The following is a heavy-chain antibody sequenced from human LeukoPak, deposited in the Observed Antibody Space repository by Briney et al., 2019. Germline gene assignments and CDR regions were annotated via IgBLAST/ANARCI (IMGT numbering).Heavy chain of an antibody. CDR3: ARGARAGYNLEPFDY. D-gene: IGHD5-24*01. Sequence: SDTLSLTCTVSGGSISSYYWSWIRQPPGKGLEWIGYIYYSGSTKYNPSLKSRVTISVDTSKNQFSLKLSSVTAADTAVYYCARGARAGYNLEPFDYWGQGTLVTVSS. CDR2: IYYSGST. CDR1: GGSISSYY. J-gene: IGHJ4*02. V-gene: IGHV4-59*08.